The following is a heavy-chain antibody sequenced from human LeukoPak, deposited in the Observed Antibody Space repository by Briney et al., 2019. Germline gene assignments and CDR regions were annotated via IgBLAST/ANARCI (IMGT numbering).Heavy chain of an antibody. CDR1: GYTFTGYY. CDR3: ATGIAVSGHYYYFDY. Sequence: ASVKVSRKASGYTFTGYYMHWVRQAPGQGLEWMGWINPNSGGTNYAQKFQGRVTMTRDTSISTAYMELSSLRSQDTAVYYCATGIAVSGHYYYFDYWGQGTLVTVSS. D-gene: IGHD6-19*01. J-gene: IGHJ4*02. CDR2: INPNSGGT. V-gene: IGHV1-2*02.